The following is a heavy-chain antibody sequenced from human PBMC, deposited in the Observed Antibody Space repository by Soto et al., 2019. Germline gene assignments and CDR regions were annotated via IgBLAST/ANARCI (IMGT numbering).Heavy chain of an antibody. CDR1: GDSVSSNSAA. J-gene: IGHJ6*02. Sequence: SPTLSLTCAISGDSVSSNSAAWNWIRQSPSRGLEWLGRTYYRSKWSNDYAVSVKSRITIIPDTSKNQFSLQLNSVTPEYTALYYCAREGVDKYYYDSSGYYYYGLDVWCQGTTVTVSS. V-gene: IGHV6-1*01. CDR3: AREGVDKYYYDSSGYYYYGLDV. D-gene: IGHD3-22*01. CDR2: TYYRSKWSN.